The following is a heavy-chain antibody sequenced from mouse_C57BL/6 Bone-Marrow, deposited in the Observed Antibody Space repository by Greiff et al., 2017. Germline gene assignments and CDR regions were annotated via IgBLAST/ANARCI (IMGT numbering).Heavy chain of an antibody. CDR1: GFNIKDYY. Sequence: VQLQQSGAELERPGASVKLSCTASGFNIKDYYMHWVKQRPEQGLEWIGRIDPEDGDTEYAPKFQGKATMTADTSSNTAYLQLSSLTSEDTAVYYCTTDYSILWFAYWGQGTLVTVSA. CDR3: TTDYSILWFAY. V-gene: IGHV14-1*01. D-gene: IGHD2-5*01. CDR2: IDPEDGDT. J-gene: IGHJ3*01.